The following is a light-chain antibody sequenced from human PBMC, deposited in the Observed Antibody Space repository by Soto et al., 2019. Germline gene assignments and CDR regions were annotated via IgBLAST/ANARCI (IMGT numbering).Light chain of an antibody. Sequence: IPLTQSPSSLSASVGDRVTITCRASQGISTYLAWYQQKPGTAPKLLIYAASSLHTGVPSRFSGSGSGTDFTLAISSLQPEDFATYYCQQLKTYPPAFGGGTKVEIK. CDR1: QGISTY. CDR2: AAS. J-gene: IGKJ4*01. CDR3: QQLKTYPPA. V-gene: IGKV1-9*01.